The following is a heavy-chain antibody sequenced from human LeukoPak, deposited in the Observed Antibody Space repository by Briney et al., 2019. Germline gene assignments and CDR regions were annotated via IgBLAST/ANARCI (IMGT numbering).Heavy chain of an antibody. J-gene: IGHJ6*04. V-gene: IGHV4-4*02. CDR2: IYHSGST. CDR1: GGSISSRNW. Sequence: PSGTLSLTCVVSGGSISSRNWWTWVRQPPGKGLEWIGEIYHSGSTNYNPSLKSRVNMSVDTSKNQFSLKLSSVTAADTAVYYCARSPKGPRGSYRSPYYYGTDVWGKGTTVTVSS. D-gene: IGHD3-16*02. CDR3: ARSPKGPRGSYRSPYYYGTDV.